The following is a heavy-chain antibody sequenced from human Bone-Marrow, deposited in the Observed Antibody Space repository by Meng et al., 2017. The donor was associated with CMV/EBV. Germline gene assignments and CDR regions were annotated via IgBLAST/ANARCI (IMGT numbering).Heavy chain of an antibody. D-gene: IGHD3-3*01. CDR2: IYSGGST. CDR1: EFTVSSNY. V-gene: IGHV3-53*01. J-gene: IGHJ3*02. Sequence: LSLTCAASEFTVSSNYMSWVRQAPGKGLEWVSVIYSGGSTYYADSVKGRFTISRDNSKNTLYLQMNSLRAEDTAVYYCARGLRSDDFWSGSDAFHIWGQGTMVTVTS. CDR3: ARGLRSDDFWSGSDAFHI.